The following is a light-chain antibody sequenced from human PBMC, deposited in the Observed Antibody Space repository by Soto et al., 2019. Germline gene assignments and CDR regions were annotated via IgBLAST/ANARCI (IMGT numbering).Light chain of an antibody. J-gene: IGLJ3*02. CDR1: SSNIGAGYE. Sequence: QSVLTQPPSVSGAPGQRVTISCTGSSSNIGAGYEVHWYQQLPGTAPKLLIFGNNNRPSGVPDRISGSKSGTSASLAITGLQTEDEADYYCQSYDSSLSGSVFGGGTKLTVL. CDR3: QSYDSSLSGSV. V-gene: IGLV1-40*01. CDR2: GNN.